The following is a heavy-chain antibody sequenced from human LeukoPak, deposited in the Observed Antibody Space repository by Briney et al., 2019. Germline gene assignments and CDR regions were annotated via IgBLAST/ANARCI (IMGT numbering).Heavy chain of an antibody. Sequence: GSLRLSCAASGFTFSSYSMNWVRQAPGKGLEWVSSISSSSSYIYYADSVKGRFTISRDNAKNSLYLQMNSLRAEDTAVYYCAKWIHTAVTNAFDIWGQGTMVTVSS. D-gene: IGHD4-17*01. CDR2: ISSSSSYI. V-gene: IGHV3-21*01. CDR1: GFTFSSYS. J-gene: IGHJ3*02. CDR3: AKWIHTAVTNAFDI.